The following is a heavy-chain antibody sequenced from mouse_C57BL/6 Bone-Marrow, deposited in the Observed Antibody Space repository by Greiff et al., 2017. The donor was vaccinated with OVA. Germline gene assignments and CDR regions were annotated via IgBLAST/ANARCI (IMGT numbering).Heavy chain of an antibody. CDR1: GFNIKDDY. CDR2: IDPENGDT. D-gene: IGHD2-3*01. CDR3: TTEGWLLRFAD. Sequence: EVQLQQSGAELVRPGASVKLSCTASGFNIKDDYMHWVKQRPEQGLEWIGWIDPENGDTEYASKFQGKATITADTSSNTAYLQLSSLTSEDTAVYYCTTEGWLLRFADWGQGTLVTVSA. V-gene: IGHV14-4*01. J-gene: IGHJ3*01.